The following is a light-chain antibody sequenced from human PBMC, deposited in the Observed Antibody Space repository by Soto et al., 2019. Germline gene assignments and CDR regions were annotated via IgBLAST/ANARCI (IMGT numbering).Light chain of an antibody. V-gene: IGKV1-5*03. CDR1: QSISSW. J-gene: IGKJ1*01. Sequence: DIQMTQSPSTLSASVGDRVTITCRASQSISSWLAWYQQKPGRAPKLLIYKSSILESGVPSRFSGSGSGTEFTLTISSLQPDDFATYYCQQFNTSPWTFGQGTKV. CDR2: KSS. CDR3: QQFNTSPWT.